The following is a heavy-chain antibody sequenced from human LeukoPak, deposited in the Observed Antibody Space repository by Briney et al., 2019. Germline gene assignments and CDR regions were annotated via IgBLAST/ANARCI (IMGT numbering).Heavy chain of an antibody. CDR2: VFCGGST. CDR3: ARAGRIAVAGYYYYGIDV. J-gene: IGHJ6*04. D-gene: IGHD6-19*01. Sequence: PGGSLRLSCAASGFTVGSNYMSWGRQAPGRGLQWGSFVFCGGSTYYADSVKGRFTLSRDNSKNPLYLQMNSLRAEDTAVYYCARAGRIAVAGYYYYGIDVWGKGTTVTVSS. CDR1: GFTVGSNY. V-gene: IGHV3-53*01.